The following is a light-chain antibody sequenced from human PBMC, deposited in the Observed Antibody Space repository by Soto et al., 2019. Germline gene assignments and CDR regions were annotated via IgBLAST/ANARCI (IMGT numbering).Light chain of an antibody. J-gene: IGKJ4*01. CDR1: QSVSSN. V-gene: IGKV3-15*01. CDR2: GAS. Sequence: EIVMTQSPATLSVSPGERATLSCRASQSVSSNLAWYQQKPDQSPRLLIYGASTRATGIPARFSGSGSGTEFPITISILQSEDFPVYYCQQYNNWPFTFGGGTKVDIK. CDR3: QQYNNWPFT.